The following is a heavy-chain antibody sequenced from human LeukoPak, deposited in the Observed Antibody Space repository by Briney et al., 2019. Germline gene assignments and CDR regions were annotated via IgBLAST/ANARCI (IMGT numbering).Heavy chain of an antibody. V-gene: IGHV4-39*01. CDR1: GGSIISSSYY. CDR2: IYYSGST. J-gene: IGHJ4*02. D-gene: IGHD3-10*01. Sequence: AETLSLTCTVSGGSIISSSYYWGWIRQPPGKGLEWIGSIYYSGSTYYNPSLKSRVTISVDTSKNQFSLKLSSVTAADTAVYYCARPGASGDYIDYWGQGTLVTVSS. CDR3: ARPGASGDYIDY.